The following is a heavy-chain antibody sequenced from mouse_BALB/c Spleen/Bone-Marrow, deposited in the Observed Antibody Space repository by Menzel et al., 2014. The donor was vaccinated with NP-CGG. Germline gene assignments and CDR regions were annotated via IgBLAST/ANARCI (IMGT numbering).Heavy chain of an antibody. J-gene: IGHJ4*01. Sequence: QVQLQQSGPELVKPGASMRISCKASGYTFTTYFIHWVKQRSGQGLEWIGWIYPGNINIKYNENFKDKVTLTADKSSNTAHLQVSSLTSEDSAVYFCARGDYYRSVMDYWGQGTSVTVSS. D-gene: IGHD2-14*01. V-gene: IGHV1S56*01. CDR1: GYTFTTYF. CDR3: ARGDYYRSVMDY. CDR2: IYPGNINI.